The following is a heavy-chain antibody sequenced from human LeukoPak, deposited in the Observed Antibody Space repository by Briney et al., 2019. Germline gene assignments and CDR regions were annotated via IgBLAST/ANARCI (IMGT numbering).Heavy chain of an antibody. Sequence: GSLGLSCAASGFTFSSYSMNWVRQVPSKGLEWLSYIIGSSTTIYYADSVKGRFTVSRDNARNSLYLQMNSLRAEDTAVYYCTKSIGALDFWGQETMVTVSS. CDR3: TKSIGALDF. CDR1: GFTFSSYS. V-gene: IGHV3-48*01. J-gene: IGHJ3*01. CDR2: IIGSSTTI. D-gene: IGHD2-15*01.